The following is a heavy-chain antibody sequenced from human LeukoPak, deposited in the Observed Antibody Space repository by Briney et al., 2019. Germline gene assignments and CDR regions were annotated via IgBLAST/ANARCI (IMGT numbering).Heavy chain of an antibody. J-gene: IGHJ4*02. CDR1: GGSFSGYY. Sequence: PSQTLSLTCAAYGGSFSGYYWSWLRQPPGKGLEWFGYFYYSGSTNYNPSLKSRVTTSVDTSKNQFSLKLRSLTAADTAVYYCAKSARRLSGYEPYDYWGQGTLVTVSS. CDR2: FYYSGST. D-gene: IGHD5-12*01. V-gene: IGHV4-59*01. CDR3: AKSARRLSGYEPYDY.